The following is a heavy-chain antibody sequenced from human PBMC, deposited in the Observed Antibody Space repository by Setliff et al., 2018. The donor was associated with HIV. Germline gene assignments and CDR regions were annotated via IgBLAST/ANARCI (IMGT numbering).Heavy chain of an antibody. V-gene: IGHV3-30*02. CDR1: GFTSSTYG. Sequence: LRLSCAASGFTSSTYGMHWVRQAPGKGLEWVAFIRYDGSNKYYADSVRGRFTISRDNSKNTLHLQMNSLRAEDTALYYCAKDMEYDTSVYYHWYFDLWGRGALVTVS. CDR2: IRYDGSNK. CDR3: AKDMEYDTSVYYHWYFDL. J-gene: IGHJ2*01. D-gene: IGHD3-22*01.